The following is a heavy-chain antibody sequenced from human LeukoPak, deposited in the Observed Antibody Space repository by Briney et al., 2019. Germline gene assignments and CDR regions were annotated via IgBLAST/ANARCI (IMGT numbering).Heavy chain of an antibody. D-gene: IGHD5-12*01. CDR2: ISWNSGSI. CDR3: AKDSSGRVATSQPNWFDP. J-gene: IGHJ5*02. V-gene: IGHV3-9*01. CDR1: GFTFDDYA. Sequence: GGSLRLSCAASGFTFDDYAMHWVRQAPGKGLEWVSGISWNSGSIGYADSVKGRFTISRDNAKNSLYLQMNSLRAEDTALYYCAKDSSGRVATSQPNWFDPWGQGTLVTVSS.